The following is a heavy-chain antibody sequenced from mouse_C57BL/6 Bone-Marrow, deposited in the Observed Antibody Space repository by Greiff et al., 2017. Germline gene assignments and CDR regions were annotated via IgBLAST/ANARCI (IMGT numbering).Heavy chain of an antibody. CDR3: ASSLLLRFYAMDY. CDR2: IYPGSGNT. Sequence: VQLQESGPELVKPGASVKISCKASGYSFTSYYIHWVKQRPGQGLEWIGWIYPGSGNTKYNEKFKGKATLTADTSSSTAYMQLSSLTSEDSAVYYGASSLLLRFYAMDYWGQGTSVTVSS. J-gene: IGHJ4*01. D-gene: IGHD1-1*01. CDR1: GYSFTSYY. V-gene: IGHV1-66*01.